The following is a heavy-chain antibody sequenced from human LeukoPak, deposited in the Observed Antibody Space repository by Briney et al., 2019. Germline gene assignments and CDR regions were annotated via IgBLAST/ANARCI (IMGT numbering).Heavy chain of an antibody. Sequence: GESLKISCKGSGYSFTSYWIGWVRQMPGKGLEWMGIIYPGDSDTRYSPSFQGQVTTSADKSISTAYLQWSSLKASDTAMYYCARQGSSSGYYYYMDVWGKGTTVTVSS. D-gene: IGHD6-6*01. CDR1: GYSFTSYW. V-gene: IGHV5-51*01. J-gene: IGHJ6*03. CDR3: ARQGSSSGYYYYMDV. CDR2: IYPGDSDT.